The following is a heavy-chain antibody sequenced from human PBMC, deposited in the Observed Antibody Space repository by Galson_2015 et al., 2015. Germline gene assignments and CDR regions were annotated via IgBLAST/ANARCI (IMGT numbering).Heavy chain of an antibody. Sequence: SVKVSCKASGYIFTSYYMHWVRQAPGQGLEWMGIVNPSGGSTSYAQKFQGRVTMTRDTSTSTVYMELSSLRSEDTAVYYCATNRRDYSYYYYGMDVWGQGTTVTVSS. J-gene: IGHJ6*02. CDR2: VNPSGGST. V-gene: IGHV1-46*01. D-gene: IGHD1-14*01. CDR1: GYIFTSYY. CDR3: ATNRRDYSYYYYGMDV.